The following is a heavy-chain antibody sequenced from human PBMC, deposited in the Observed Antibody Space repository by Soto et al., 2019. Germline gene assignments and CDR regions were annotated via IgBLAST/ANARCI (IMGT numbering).Heavy chain of an antibody. V-gene: IGHV3-74*01. CDR1: GFTFSSYW. CDR3: ASAGNSGSYYVLDY. D-gene: IGHD1-26*01. J-gene: IGHJ4*02. Sequence: GGSLRLSCAASGFTFSSYWMHWVRQAPGKGLVWVSRINSDGSSTSYADSVKGRFTISRDNAKNTLYLQMNSLRAEDTAVYYCASAGNSGSYYVLDYWGQGTQVTVSS. CDR2: INSDGSST.